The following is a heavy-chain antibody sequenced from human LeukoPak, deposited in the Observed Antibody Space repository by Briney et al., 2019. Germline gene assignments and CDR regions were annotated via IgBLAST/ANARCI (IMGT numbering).Heavy chain of an antibody. J-gene: IGHJ5*02. CDR1: GVTISGGDYY. CDR2: IYDSENT. CDR3: AREKGYSYDNWFAP. D-gene: IGHD2-21*01. Sequence: SETLSLTCTVSGVTISGGDYYWNWIRQSPGKGLEWIGYIYDSENTYYNPSLESRVTISMDTSKNQFSLKLSSVTAADTAVYYCAREKGYSYDNWFAPWGQGTVVTVSS. V-gene: IGHV4-30-4*08.